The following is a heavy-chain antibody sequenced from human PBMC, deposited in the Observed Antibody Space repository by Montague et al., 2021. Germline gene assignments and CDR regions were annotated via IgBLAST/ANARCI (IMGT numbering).Heavy chain of an antibody. D-gene: IGHD1-26*01. CDR2: INHSGST. CDR1: GGSFSGHY. V-gene: IGHV4-34*01. Sequence: SETLSLTCTVYGGSFSGHYWSWIRQPPGKGLEWIGEINHSGSTNYNPYLKSRGTMSVDTSKNQFSLNLSSVTAADTAVYYCARYLHTSKYSGSHYLSRQYGMDVWGQGTTVPVSS. J-gene: IGHJ6*02. CDR3: ARYLHTSKYSGSHYLSRQYGMDV.